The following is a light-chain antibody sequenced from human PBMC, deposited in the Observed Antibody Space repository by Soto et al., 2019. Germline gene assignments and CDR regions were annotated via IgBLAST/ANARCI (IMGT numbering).Light chain of an antibody. CDR1: QSVSSY. V-gene: IGKV3-11*01. Sequence: EIVLTQSPATLSLSPGERATLSCRTSQSVSSYFAWYQQKPGRAPRLLIYDASNRATGIPARFIGSGSGTDFTLTISSLEPEDFAVYYCQQRSNWPPALTFGGGTKVEIK. J-gene: IGKJ4*01. CDR2: DAS. CDR3: QQRSNWPPALT.